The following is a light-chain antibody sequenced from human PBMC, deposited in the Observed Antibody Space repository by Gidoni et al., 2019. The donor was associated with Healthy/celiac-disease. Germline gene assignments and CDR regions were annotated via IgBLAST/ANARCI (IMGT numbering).Light chain of an antibody. CDR1: QSVTSY. Sequence: EIVLTQSPATLSLSPGESATLSCMAIQSVTSYLAWYQQKPGQAPRLLIYDASNRASGIPARFSGSGSGTDFTLTISSLEPEDFAVYYCQQRSNWPRWTFGQGTKVEIK. J-gene: IGKJ1*01. V-gene: IGKV3-11*01. CDR3: QQRSNWPRWT. CDR2: DAS.